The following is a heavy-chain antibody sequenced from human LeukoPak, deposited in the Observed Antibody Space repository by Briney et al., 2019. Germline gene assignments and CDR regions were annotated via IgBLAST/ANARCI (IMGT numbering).Heavy chain of an antibody. D-gene: IGHD2-2*01. J-gene: IGHJ5*02. Sequence: ESLKISCKGSGYSFTSYWIAWVRQMPGKGLEWMGIIYPGDSDTRYSPSFQGQVTISADKSISTAYLQWSSLKASDTAMYYCARRLRYCTSTSCSDNWFDPWGQGTLVTVSS. CDR1: GYSFTSYW. CDR3: ARRLRYCTSTSCSDNWFDP. CDR2: IYPGDSDT. V-gene: IGHV5-51*01.